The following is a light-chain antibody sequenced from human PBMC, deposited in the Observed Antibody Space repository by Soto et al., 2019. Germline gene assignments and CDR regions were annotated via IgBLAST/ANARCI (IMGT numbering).Light chain of an antibody. CDR3: QQSYTAPIT. CDR1: QSISNY. CDR2: AS. V-gene: IGKV1-39*01. J-gene: IGKJ5*01. Sequence: DIQMTQSPSSLSASVGDRVTITCRASQSISNYVSWYHQKPGKAPKLLIYASTLQSGVPSRFSGSGSGTDFPLTISSLQPEDFATYYCQQSYTAPITFGHGTRLDIK.